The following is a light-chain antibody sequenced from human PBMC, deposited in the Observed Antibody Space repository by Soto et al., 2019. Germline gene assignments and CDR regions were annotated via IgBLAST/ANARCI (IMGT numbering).Light chain of an antibody. CDR1: SSNVERNY. V-gene: IGLV1-47*01. Sequence: QSVLTQPPSASGTPGQRVIITCSGGSSNVERNYVSWYQHLPGTAPKLLIYRDDQRPSGVPDRFSGSKSGTSASLAISGLRSEDEAAYYCAVWDDRLSGLFGGGTKLTVL. CDR2: RDD. J-gene: IGLJ3*02. CDR3: AVWDDRLSGL.